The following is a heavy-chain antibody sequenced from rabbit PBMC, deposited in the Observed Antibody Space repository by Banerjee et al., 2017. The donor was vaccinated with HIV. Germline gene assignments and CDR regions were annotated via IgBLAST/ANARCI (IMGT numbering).Heavy chain of an antibody. CDR2: IYVGSSGTI. D-gene: IGHD6-1*01. V-gene: IGHV1S45*01. Sequence: QEQLEESGGGLVQPEGSLTLTCKASGFSFSSGYDMCWVRQAPGKGLEWIACIYVGSSGTIYYASWAKGRFTISKTSSTTVDLKMTSLTAADTATYFCARTVNSYDSGMDLWGPGTLVTVS. CDR3: ARTVNSYDSGMDL. CDR1: GFSFSSGYD. J-gene: IGHJ6*01.